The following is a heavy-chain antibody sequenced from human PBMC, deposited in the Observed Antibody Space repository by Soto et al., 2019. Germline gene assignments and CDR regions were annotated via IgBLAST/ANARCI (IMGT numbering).Heavy chain of an antibody. J-gene: IGHJ4*02. V-gene: IGHV3-30*18. Sequence: VQLVESGGGVVQPGRSLRLSCAASGFPFSDYAMHWVRQAPGTGLEWVAVVSHDGRNTHYADSVKGRFTISRDSSKNTVSLEMTSLRAEDTAVYYCAKGVRQWLVTADFNYWGQGALVTVSS. CDR3: AKGVRQWLVTADFNY. D-gene: IGHD6-19*01. CDR2: VSHDGRNT. CDR1: GFPFSDYA.